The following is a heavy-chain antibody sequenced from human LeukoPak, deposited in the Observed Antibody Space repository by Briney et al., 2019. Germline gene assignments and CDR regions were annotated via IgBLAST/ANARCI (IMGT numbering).Heavy chain of an antibody. Sequence: ASVKVSCKVSGYTLTELSMHWVRQAPGKGLEWMGGFDPEDGETIYAQKFQGRATMTEDTSTDTAYMELSSLRSEDTAVYYCATYPYDFWSGYSPFDYWGQGTLVTVSS. CDR1: GYTLTELS. J-gene: IGHJ4*02. CDR3: ATYPYDFWSGYSPFDY. V-gene: IGHV1-24*01. D-gene: IGHD3-3*01. CDR2: FDPEDGET.